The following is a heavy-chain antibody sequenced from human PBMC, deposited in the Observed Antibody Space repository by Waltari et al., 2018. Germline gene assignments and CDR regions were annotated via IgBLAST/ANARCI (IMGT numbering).Heavy chain of an antibody. CDR1: GFTFSDHY. J-gene: IGHJ4*02. V-gene: IGHV3-72*01. Sequence: EVQLVESGGGVVQPGGSLRLSCAASGFTFSDHYMDWVRQAPVKGLEWVGRIRKKASSYSTENAASVKGRFTISRDDSKNSLYLQMNSLKTEDTGVYFCARVTTDTATVDYWGQGALVTVSS. CDR2: IRKKASSYST. CDR3: ARVTTDTATVDY. D-gene: IGHD5-18*01.